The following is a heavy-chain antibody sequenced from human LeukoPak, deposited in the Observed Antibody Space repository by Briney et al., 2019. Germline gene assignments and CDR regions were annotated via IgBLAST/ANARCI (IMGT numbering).Heavy chain of an antibody. CDR3: ARDKVVGATYFDY. D-gene: IGHD1-26*01. Sequence: PGGSLRLSCAASGFTFTDYWMSWVRQAPGKGLEWVASINSDGSEGYYADVVKGRFTISRDNAKNSLYLQMDSLRAEDTAIYYCARDKVVGATYFDYWGQGILVTVSS. J-gene: IGHJ4*02. V-gene: IGHV3-7*01. CDR1: GFTFTDYW. CDR2: INSDGSEG.